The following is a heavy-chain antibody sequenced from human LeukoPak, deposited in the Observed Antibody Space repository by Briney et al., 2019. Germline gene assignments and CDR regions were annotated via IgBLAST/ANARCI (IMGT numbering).Heavy chain of an antibody. CDR2: MNPNSGNT. D-gene: IGHD3-9*01. J-gene: IGHJ4*02. CDR3: ARGTRGDILTGYSLGY. CDR1: GYTLTSYD. V-gene: IGHV1-8*01. Sequence: ASVKVSCKASGYTLTSYDINWVRQATGQGLEWMGWMNPNSGNTGYAQKFQGRVTMTRNTSISIAYMKVSSLRSEDTAVYYCARGTRGDILTGYSLGYWGQGTLVTVSS.